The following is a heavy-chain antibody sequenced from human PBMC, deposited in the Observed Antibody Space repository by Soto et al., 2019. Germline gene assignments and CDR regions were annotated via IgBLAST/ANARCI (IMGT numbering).Heavy chain of an antibody. CDR3: ARLKLELLAGTPNSANYYSFCTGH. Sequence: GKGLEWIGYIYYSGSTNYNPSLKSRVTISVDTSKNQFSLKLSSVTAADTAVYYCARLKLELLAGTPNSANYYSFCTGHWGK. CDR2: IYYSGST. V-gene: IGHV4-59*08. D-gene: IGHD1-7*01. J-gene: IGHJ6*03.